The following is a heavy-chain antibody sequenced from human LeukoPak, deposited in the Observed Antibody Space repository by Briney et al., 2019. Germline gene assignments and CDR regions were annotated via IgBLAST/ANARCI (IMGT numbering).Heavy chain of an antibody. Sequence: PSETLSLTCTVSGGSISGSSYYWGWIRQPPGTGLEWIGSIYYSGSTYYKPSLKSRVTMSVDTSKNQFSLKLSSVTAADTAVYYCARHLTGGDFLFDSWGQGTLVTVSS. CDR3: ARHLTGGDFLFDS. CDR2: IYYSGST. D-gene: IGHD2-21*01. V-gene: IGHV4-39*01. CDR1: GGSISGSSYY. J-gene: IGHJ4*02.